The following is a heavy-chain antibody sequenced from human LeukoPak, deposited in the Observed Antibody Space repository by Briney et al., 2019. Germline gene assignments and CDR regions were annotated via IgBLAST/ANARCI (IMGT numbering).Heavy chain of an antibody. CDR1: GFTFSSYA. J-gene: IGHJ4*02. CDR3: AKGRGFRVWDPWDN. D-gene: IGHD3-16*01. CDR2: ITNSGENT. Sequence: GGSLRLSCAASGFTFSSYAMSWVRQAPGKGLEWVSGITNSGENTYYADSVKGRFTISGDNSKNTLFLEMNSLRVEDTAVYYCAKGRGFRVWDPWDNWGQGTLITVSS. V-gene: IGHV3-23*01.